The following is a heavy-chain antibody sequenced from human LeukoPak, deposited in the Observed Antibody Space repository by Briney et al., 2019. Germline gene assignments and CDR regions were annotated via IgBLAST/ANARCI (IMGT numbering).Heavy chain of an antibody. CDR2: MNPNSGNT. D-gene: IGHD6-13*01. CDR1: GYTFTSYD. J-gene: IGHJ4*02. V-gene: IGHV1-8*01. CDR3: ARGAAAGPFNNDY. Sequence: ASVKVSCKASGYTFTSYDINWVRQATGQGLEWMGWMNPNSGNTGYAQKLQGRVTVTTDTSTSTAYMELRSLRSDDTAVYYCARGAAAGPFNNDYWGQGTLVTVSS.